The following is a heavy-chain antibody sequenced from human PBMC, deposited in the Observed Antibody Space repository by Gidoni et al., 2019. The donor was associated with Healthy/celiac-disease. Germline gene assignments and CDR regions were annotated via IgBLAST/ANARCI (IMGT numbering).Heavy chain of an antibody. CDR1: GYTFPSYD. D-gene: IGHD3-10*01. Sequence: QVQLVQSGAEVKKPGASVKVSCKASGYTFPSYDINWVRQATGQGLEWMGWMNPNSGNTGYAQKFQGRVTMTRNTSISTAYMELSSLRSEDTAVYYCARGLNQELWFREGIDYWGQGTLVTVSS. J-gene: IGHJ4*02. CDR3: ARGLNQELWFREGIDY. V-gene: IGHV1-8*01. CDR2: MNPNSGNT.